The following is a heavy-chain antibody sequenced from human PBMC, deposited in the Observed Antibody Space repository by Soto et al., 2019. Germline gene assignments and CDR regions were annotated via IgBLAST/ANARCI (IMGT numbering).Heavy chain of an antibody. CDR2: IIPIFGTA. Sequence: QVQLVQSGAEVKKPGSSVKVSCKASGGTFSSYAISWVRQAPGQGLEWMGGIIPIFGTANYAQKFQGRVTSTADEATSTAYVELRSLRSEDTAVYYGASPYSSSFYYYGLDVWGQGTTVTVSS. CDR1: GGTFSSYA. D-gene: IGHD6-6*01. V-gene: IGHV1-69*12. CDR3: ASPYSSSFYYYGLDV. J-gene: IGHJ6*02.